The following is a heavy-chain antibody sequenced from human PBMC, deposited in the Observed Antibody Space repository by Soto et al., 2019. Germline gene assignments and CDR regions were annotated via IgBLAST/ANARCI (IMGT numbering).Heavy chain of an antibody. D-gene: IGHD1-26*01. CDR1: GFTFSSYA. CDR3: ARRGSGSDYDY. Sequence: EVQLLESGGGLVQPGGSLRLSCAASGFTFSSYAMRWVRQAPGKGLEWVSAISGSGDSTYYADSVKGRFTTSRDNSRNTLYLQMNSLRAEDTAVYYGARRGSGSDYDYGGQGTLVTVSS. V-gene: IGHV3-23*01. J-gene: IGHJ4*02. CDR2: ISGSGDST.